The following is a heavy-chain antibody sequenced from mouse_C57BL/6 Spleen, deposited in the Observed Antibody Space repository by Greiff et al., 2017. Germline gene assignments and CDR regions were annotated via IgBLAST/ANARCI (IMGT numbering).Heavy chain of an antibody. D-gene: IGHD2-1*01. Sequence: VQLQESGPELVKPGASVKLSCKASGYTFTSYDINWVKQRPGQGLEWIGWIYPRDGSTKYNEKFKGKATLTVDTSSSTAYMELHSLTSEDSAVYFCARQYYGNHVGYFDVWGTGTTVTVSS. J-gene: IGHJ1*03. V-gene: IGHV1-85*01. CDR1: GYTFTSYD. CDR2: IYPRDGST. CDR3: ARQYYGNHVGYFDV.